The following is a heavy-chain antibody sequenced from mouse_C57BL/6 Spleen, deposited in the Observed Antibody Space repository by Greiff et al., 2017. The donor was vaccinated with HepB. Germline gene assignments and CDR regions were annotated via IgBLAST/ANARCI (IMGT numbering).Heavy chain of an antibody. CDR2: ISNFAYSI. CDR1: FFPFLYYF. J-gene: IGHJ1*03. V-gene: IGHV5-15*01. D-gene: IGHD1-1*01. Sequence: SPHLSFSSSFFPFLYYFISFFLHSPINFPYFLSFISNFAYSIYYADTVTGRFTISRENAKNTLYLEMSSLRSEDTAMYYCARQEIYYGSSYGYFDVWGTGTTVTVSS. CDR3: ARQEIYYGSSYGYFDV.